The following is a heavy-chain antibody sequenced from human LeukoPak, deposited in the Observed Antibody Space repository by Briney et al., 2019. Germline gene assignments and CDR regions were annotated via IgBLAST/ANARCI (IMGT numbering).Heavy chain of an antibody. Sequence: GASVKVSCKASGYTFTSYAINWVRQAPGQGLEWMGWINTNTGNPTYAQGFIGRFVFSLDTSVSTAYLQISSLKAEDTGVYYCVRGPSVLLWFGEFYWGQGPLVPVSS. J-gene: IGHJ4*02. V-gene: IGHV7-4-1*02. CDR2: INTNTGNP. CDR1: GYTFTSYA. D-gene: IGHD3-10*01. CDR3: VRGPSVLLWFGEFY.